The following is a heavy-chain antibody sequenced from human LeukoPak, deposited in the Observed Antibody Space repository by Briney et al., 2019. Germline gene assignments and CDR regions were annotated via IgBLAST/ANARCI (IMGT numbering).Heavy chain of an antibody. Sequence: GGSLRLSCVVSGFTFSSYWMSWVRQAPGKGLEWVANIKQDGNEKYYVDSVKGRFTISRDNAKNSLYLQMNSLRAEDTAVYYCAREADDGVYYFDYWGQGTLVTVSS. J-gene: IGHJ4*02. V-gene: IGHV3-7*01. CDR1: GFTFSSYW. CDR2: IKQDGNEK. CDR3: AREADDGVYYFDY. D-gene: IGHD5-24*01.